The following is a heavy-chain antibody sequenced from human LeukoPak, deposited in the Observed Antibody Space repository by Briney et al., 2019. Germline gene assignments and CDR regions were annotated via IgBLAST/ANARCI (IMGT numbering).Heavy chain of an antibody. CDR2: IYYSGST. J-gene: IGHJ5*02. CDR3: ARGPIIVVVPAANNWFDP. Sequence: RPSETLSLTCTVSGGSISSSSYYWGWIRQPPGKGLEWIGSIYYSGSTYYNPSLKSRVTISVDTSKNQFSLKLSSVTAADTAVYYCARGPIIVVVPAANNWFDPWGQRTLVTVSS. V-gene: IGHV4-39*01. D-gene: IGHD2-2*01. CDR1: GGSISSSSYY.